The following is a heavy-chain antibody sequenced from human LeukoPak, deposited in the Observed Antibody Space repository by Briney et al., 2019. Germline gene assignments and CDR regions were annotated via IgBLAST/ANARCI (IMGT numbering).Heavy chain of an antibody. CDR3: AREGVYDFWSGYSSWFDP. V-gene: IGHV4-4*07. Sequence: SETLSLTCTVSGGSIGSYYWSWIRQPAGKGLEWIGRIYTSGSTNYNPSLKSRVTMSVDTSKNQFSLKLSSVTAADTAVYYCAREGVYDFWSGYSSWFDPWGQGTLVTVSS. CDR2: IYTSGST. CDR1: GGSIGSYY. D-gene: IGHD3-3*01. J-gene: IGHJ5*02.